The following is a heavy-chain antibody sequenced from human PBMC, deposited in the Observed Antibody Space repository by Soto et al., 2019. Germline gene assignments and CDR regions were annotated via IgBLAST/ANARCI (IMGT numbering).Heavy chain of an antibody. CDR2: ISVYNGDT. V-gene: IGHV1-18*01. CDR3: AKEGTWYACDY. Sequence: QVQLVQSETEVKKPGASVRVSCWASGYTFTSFGIAWVRQAPGQGLEYMAWISVYNGDTHYAQKFQGRVTMTTDTSTSTAYMDLRSLRYADTAMYYCAKEGTWYACDYWGQGTLVTVSS. CDR1: GYTFTSFG. D-gene: IGHD2-2*01. J-gene: IGHJ4*02.